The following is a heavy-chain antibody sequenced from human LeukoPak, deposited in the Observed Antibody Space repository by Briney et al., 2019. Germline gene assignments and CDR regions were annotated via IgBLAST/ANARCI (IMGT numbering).Heavy chain of an antibody. CDR1: GFTLSSYT. J-gene: IGHJ4*02. V-gene: IGHV3-21*01. D-gene: IGHD7-27*01. CDR2: ISSSSLYI. Sequence: GGSLRLSCAASGFTLSSYTMNWVRQAPGKGLEWVSSISSSSLYIYYADSVKGRFTISRDNAKNSLYLQMNSLRTEDTAVYYCVRDGSSWGNFDYWGQGTLVSVSS. CDR3: VRDGSSWGNFDY.